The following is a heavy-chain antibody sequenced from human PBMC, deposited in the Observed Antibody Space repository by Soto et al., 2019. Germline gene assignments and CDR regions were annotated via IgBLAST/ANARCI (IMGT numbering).Heavy chain of an antibody. CDR2: IRSKTDGGTT. V-gene: IGHV3-15*01. D-gene: IGHD1-26*01. J-gene: IGHJ5*02. CDR3: KWDLEASDP. CDR1: GFTFSNAW. Sequence: VGSLRLSCAASGFTFSNAWMSWVRQAPGKGLEWVGRIRSKTDGGTTDYAAPVKGRFTISRDDSKDTLYLQMNSLKTEDTAVYYCKWDLEASDPWGQGTLVTVSS.